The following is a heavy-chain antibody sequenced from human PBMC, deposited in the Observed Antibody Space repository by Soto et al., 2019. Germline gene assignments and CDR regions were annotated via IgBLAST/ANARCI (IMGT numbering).Heavy chain of an antibody. CDR3: AGGQTAYYDNSSNYFLDY. Sequence: QVQLVQSGAEVKKPGASVKVSCKASGYTFITYGVSWVRQAPGQGLDWLGWIRTYNGNTRYAERLKGRATMTTVTTTNTAYMNLRNLRPDDTAVYYCAGGQTAYYDNSSNYFLDYWGQGTLVTVSS. V-gene: IGHV1-18*01. J-gene: IGHJ4*02. CDR1: GYTFITYG. CDR2: IRTYNGNT. D-gene: IGHD3-22*01.